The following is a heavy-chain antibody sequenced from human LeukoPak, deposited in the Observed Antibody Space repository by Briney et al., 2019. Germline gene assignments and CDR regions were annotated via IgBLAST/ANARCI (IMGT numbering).Heavy chain of an antibody. CDR3: VRDHNWAFDY. Sequence: GGSLRLSCAASGFTFSSFSMNWIRQPPEKVLEWISYIRGGGGIINYADSVKGRFIISRDNAKNSLSLEMNSLRADDTAVYYCVRDHNWAFDYWGQGTLVTVSS. D-gene: IGHD3-16*01. CDR2: IRGGGGII. V-gene: IGHV3-48*04. J-gene: IGHJ4*02. CDR1: GFTFSSFS.